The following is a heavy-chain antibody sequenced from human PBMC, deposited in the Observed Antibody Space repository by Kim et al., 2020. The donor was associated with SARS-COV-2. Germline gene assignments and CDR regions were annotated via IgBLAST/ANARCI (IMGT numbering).Heavy chain of an antibody. J-gene: IGHJ5*02. CDR3: ASLYSPQP. CDR2: ISYDGSNK. CDR1: GFTFSSYA. Sequence: GGSLRLSCAASGFTFSSYAMHWVRQAPGKGLEWVAVISYDGSNKYYADSVKGRFTISRDNSKNTLYLQMNSLRAEDTAVYYCASLYSPQPWGQGTLVTVS. V-gene: IGHV3-30*04. D-gene: IGHD5-12*01.